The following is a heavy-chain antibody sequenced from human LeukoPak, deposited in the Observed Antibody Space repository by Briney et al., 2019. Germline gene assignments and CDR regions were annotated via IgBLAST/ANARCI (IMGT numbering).Heavy chain of an antibody. CDR2: INSDESST. Sequence: GGSLRLSCAASGFTLNSYWMHWVRQAPGKGLMWVSRINSDESSTTYVDSVKGRFTISRDNAKNTLYLQMDSLRAEDTAVYFCARGAHVLDIWGQGTMVTVSS. D-gene: IGHD1-26*01. J-gene: IGHJ3*02. CDR3: ARGAHVLDI. CDR1: GFTLNSYW. V-gene: IGHV3-74*01.